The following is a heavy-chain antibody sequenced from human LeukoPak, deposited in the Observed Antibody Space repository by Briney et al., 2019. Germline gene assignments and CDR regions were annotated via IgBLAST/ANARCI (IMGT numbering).Heavy chain of an antibody. Sequence: SVKVSCKASGGTFSSYAISWVRQAPGQGLEWMGGIIPIFGTANYAQKCQGRVTITADESTSTAYMELSSLRSEDTAVYYCARGGGYYYDSTNWFDPWGQGTLVTVSS. CDR1: GGTFSSYA. J-gene: IGHJ5*02. D-gene: IGHD3-22*01. CDR2: IIPIFGTA. CDR3: ARGGGYYYDSTNWFDP. V-gene: IGHV1-69*01.